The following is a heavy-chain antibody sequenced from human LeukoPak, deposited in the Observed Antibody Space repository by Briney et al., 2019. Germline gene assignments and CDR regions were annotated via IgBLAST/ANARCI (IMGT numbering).Heavy chain of an antibody. CDR3: AKDHRGGWSGYFDY. V-gene: IGHV3-33*06. CDR1: GFSFSTYG. Sequence: GGSLRLSCAASGFSFSTYGVYWVRQAPGKGLEWVAVIWHDESAEFYGDSVKGRFTISRDNSKNTLYLQMDRLRAEDTARYYCAKDHRGGWSGYFDYWGQGALVTVSS. J-gene: IGHJ4*02. D-gene: IGHD6-19*01. CDR2: IWHDESAE.